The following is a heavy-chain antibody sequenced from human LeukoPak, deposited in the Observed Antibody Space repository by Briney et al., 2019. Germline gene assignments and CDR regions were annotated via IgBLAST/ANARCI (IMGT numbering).Heavy chain of an antibody. D-gene: IGHD3-22*01. CDR2: IIPIFGTA. CDR1: GGTFSSYA. V-gene: IGHV1-69*05. J-gene: IGHJ3*02. Sequence: SVEVSCKASGGTFSSYAISWVRQAPGQGLEWMGRIIPIFGTANYAQKFQGRVTITTDESTSTAYMELSSLRSEDTAVYYCARPLRSGYYYNAFDIWGQGAMVTVSS. CDR3: ARPLRSGYYYNAFDI.